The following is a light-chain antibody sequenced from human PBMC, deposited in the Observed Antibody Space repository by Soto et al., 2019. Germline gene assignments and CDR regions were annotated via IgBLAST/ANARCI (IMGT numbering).Light chain of an antibody. V-gene: IGLV2-8*01. CDR3: SSYAGSNIWV. CDR1: SSDVGDSNS. Sequence: QSALTQPPSASGSPGRSVTISCSGTSSDVGDSNSVSWYQQHPGKAPKLMIYEVTKRPSGVPDRFSGSKSGNAASLTVSGLQAEDEADYYCSSYAGSNIWVFGGGTKLTVL. CDR2: EVT. J-gene: IGLJ3*02.